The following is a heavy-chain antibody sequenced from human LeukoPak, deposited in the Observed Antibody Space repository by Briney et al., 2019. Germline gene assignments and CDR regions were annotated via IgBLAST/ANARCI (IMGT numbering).Heavy chain of an antibody. D-gene: IGHD3-9*01. CDR2: ISSTGGRT. Sequence: GALRLSCAASGFTFSSYAMSWVRQAPGKGLEWVSAISSTGGRTYYADSVKGRFTISRDNSRNTVYLQMNSLRAEDTAVYYCARGNDILTGYLDYWGQGTLVTVSS. V-gene: IGHV3-23*01. J-gene: IGHJ4*02. CDR1: GFTFSSYA. CDR3: ARGNDILTGYLDY.